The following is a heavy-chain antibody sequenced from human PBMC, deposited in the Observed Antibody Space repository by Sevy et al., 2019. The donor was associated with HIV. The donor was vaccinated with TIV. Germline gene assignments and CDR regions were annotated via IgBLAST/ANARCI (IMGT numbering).Heavy chain of an antibody. V-gene: IGHV3-23*01. CDR3: AKGGFVDYSSSWLPHFDY. CDR2: ISGSGGST. J-gene: IGHJ4*02. CDR1: GFTFSSYG. Sequence: GGSLRLSCAASGFTFSSYGMSWVRQAPGKGLEWVSAISGSGGSTYYADSVKGRFTISRDNSKNTLYLQMNSLRAEDTAVYYCAKGGFVDYSSSWLPHFDYWGQGTLVTVSS. D-gene: IGHD6-13*01.